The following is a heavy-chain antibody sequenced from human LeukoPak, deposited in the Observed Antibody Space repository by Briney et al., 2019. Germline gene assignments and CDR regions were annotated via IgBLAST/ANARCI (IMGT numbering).Heavy chain of an antibody. CDR1: GGSFSGYY. CDR2: INHSGST. D-gene: IGHD2-2*02. V-gene: IGHV4-34*01. CDR3: ARGRGCSSTSCYTTHYYYYGMDV. Sequence: SETLSLTCAVYGGSFSGYYWSWIRQPPGKGLEWIGEINHSGSTNYNPSLKSRVTISVDTSKNQFSLKLSSVTAADTAVYYCARGRGCSSTSCYTTHYYYYGMDVWGQGTTVTVSS. J-gene: IGHJ6*02.